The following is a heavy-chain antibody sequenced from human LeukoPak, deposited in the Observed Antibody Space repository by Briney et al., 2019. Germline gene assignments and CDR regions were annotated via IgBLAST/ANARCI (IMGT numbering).Heavy chain of an antibody. D-gene: IGHD6-13*01. CDR1: GFTFNYYG. CDR2: ISFDGSKR. Sequence: PGGSLRLSCVVSSGFTFNYYGMHWGRQPPGKRPEWLSFISFDGSKRFYGESSKGRYTVSRDNSKNTLYLEMRSLRPEDTATYFCAKDPKRGIATYFEYWGQGVLVAVS. V-gene: IGHV3-30*18. CDR3: AKDPKRGIATYFEY. J-gene: IGHJ4*02.